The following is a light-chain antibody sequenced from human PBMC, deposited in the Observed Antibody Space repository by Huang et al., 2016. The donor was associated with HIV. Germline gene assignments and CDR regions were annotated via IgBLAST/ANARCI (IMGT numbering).Light chain of an antibody. CDR1: QSVSST. CDR2: GAS. CDR3: QQYNNWPLT. Sequence: EIVMTQSPATLSVSPGERAPLSCRASQSVSSTLAWYQQKPGQAPRLLIYGASTRATGIPARFSGSGSGTEFTLTISSLQSEDFVVYYCQQYNNWPLTFGQGTKVEIK. V-gene: IGKV3-15*01. J-gene: IGKJ1*01.